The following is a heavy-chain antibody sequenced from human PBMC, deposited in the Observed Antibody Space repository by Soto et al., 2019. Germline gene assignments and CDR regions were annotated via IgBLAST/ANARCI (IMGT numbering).Heavy chain of an antibody. Sequence: QVQLVQSGAEVKKPGSSVKVSCQASGGIFSSNAISWVRQAPGQGLEWMGGILPIFDTTHYAQKFQGRVTITADESTSTAYMELSSLKSEDTALYYGATGGRGYSSAPRFYFEYWGQGTLVIVSS. J-gene: IGHJ4*02. CDR2: ILPIFDTT. CDR3: ATGGRGYSSAPRFYFEY. D-gene: IGHD5-18*01. CDR1: GGIFSSNA. V-gene: IGHV1-69*01.